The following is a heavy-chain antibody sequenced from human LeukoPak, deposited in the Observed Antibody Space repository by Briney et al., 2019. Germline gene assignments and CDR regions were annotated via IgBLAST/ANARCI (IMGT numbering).Heavy chain of an antibody. J-gene: IGHJ4*02. D-gene: IGHD3-10*01. CDR2: IYYSGST. Sequence: SETLTLTCTVSGGSISSSRYYWGWIRQPPGKGLEWIGSIYYSGSTYYNPSLKSRVTISVDTSKNQFSLKLSSVTAADTAVYYCARLLWFGELPFDYWSQGTLVTVSS. CDR3: ARLLWFGELPFDY. CDR1: GGSISSSRYY. V-gene: IGHV4-39*01.